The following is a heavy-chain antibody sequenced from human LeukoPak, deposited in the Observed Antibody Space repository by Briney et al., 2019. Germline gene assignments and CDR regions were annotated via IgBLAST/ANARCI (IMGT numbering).Heavy chain of an antibody. D-gene: IGHD3-22*01. CDR1: GYTFISYD. CDR2: MNPNSGNT. CDR3: ARLNDDSSGYRPLEY. Sequence: ASVKVSCKASGYTFISYDINWVRQATGQGLEWMGWMNPNSGNTGYAQKFQGRVTMTRNTSISTAYMELSSLRSEDTAAYYCARLNDDSSGYRPLEYWGQGTLVTVSS. J-gene: IGHJ4*02. V-gene: IGHV1-8*01.